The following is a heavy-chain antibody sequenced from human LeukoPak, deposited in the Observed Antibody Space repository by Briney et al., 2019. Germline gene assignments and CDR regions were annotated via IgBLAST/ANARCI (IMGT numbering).Heavy chain of an antibody. V-gene: IGHV4-4*02. D-gene: IGHD3-22*01. J-gene: IGHJ4*02. Sequence: SETLSLTCAVSGGSISSSNWWSWVRQPPGQGLEWIGEIYHSGSTNYNPSLKSRVTISVDKSKNQFSLKLSSVTAADTAVYYCARGLNYYDSSGYYYWGQGTLVTVSS. CDR1: GGSISSSNW. CDR3: ARGLNYYDSSGYYY. CDR2: IYHSGST.